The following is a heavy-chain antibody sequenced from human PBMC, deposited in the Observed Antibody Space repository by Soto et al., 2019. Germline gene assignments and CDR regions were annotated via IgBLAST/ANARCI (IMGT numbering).Heavy chain of an antibody. CDR1: GYGFTTYG. CDR2: ISAHNGNT. J-gene: IGHJ4*02. D-gene: IGHD1-1*01. CDR3: ERGRYGDY. Sequence: QVHLVQSGAEVKKPGASVKVSCKGSGYGFTTYGITWVRQAPGQGLEWMKWISAHNGNTNYAQKLQGRVTVTRDTSTSTAYMELRSLRSDDTAVYYCERGRYGDYWGQGALVTVSS. V-gene: IGHV1-18*01.